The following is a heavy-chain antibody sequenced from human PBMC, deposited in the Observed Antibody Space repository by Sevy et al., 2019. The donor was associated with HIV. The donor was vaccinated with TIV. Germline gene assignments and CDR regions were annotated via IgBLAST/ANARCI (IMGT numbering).Heavy chain of an antibody. CDR2: LSFGCGKI. CDR3: AGEGCTRPHDY. J-gene: IGHJ4*02. CDR1: GFAFYDYS. D-gene: IGHD2-8*01. V-gene: IGHV3-23*01. Sequence: GGSLRLSCAASGFAFYDYSMSWIRQAPGKGLEWVATLSFGCGKINYADSVKGRFTISRDNSKNSFYLQMDNLRVEDTALYYCAGEGCTRPHDYWGQGTRVTVSS.